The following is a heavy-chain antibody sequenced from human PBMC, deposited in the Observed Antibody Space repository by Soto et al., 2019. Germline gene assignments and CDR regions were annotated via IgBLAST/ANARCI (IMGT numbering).Heavy chain of an antibody. D-gene: IGHD2-15*01. CDR2: VIPIFGTP. CDR3: AKNRWTISLQEEDAI. CDR1: GGTFGSYA. V-gene: IGHV1-69*06. Sequence: QVQLVQSGAEVKKPGSSVKVSCNSSGGTFGSYAISWVRQAPGQGLEWMGGVIPIFGTPHYAQKFHGRVTITADIPTGTAYLEPSSLKSADTAVYYCAKNRWTISLQEEDAIWGQGTLVTVSS. J-gene: IGHJ4*02.